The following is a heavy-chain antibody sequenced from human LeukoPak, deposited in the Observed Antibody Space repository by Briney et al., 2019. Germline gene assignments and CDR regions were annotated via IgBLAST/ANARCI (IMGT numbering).Heavy chain of an antibody. J-gene: IGHJ4*02. D-gene: IGHD6-19*01. CDR1: GGSISSGGYY. CDR2: IYYSGST. Sequence: SETLSLTCTVSGGSISSGGYYWSWIRQPPGKGLEWIGYIYYSGSTNYNPSLKSRVTISVDTSKNQFSLKLSSVTAADTAVYYCARRSGWYIDYWGQGTLVTVSS. CDR3: ARRSGWYIDY. V-gene: IGHV4-61*08.